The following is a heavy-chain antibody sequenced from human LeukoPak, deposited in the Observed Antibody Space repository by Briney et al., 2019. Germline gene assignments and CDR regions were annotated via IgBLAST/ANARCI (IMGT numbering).Heavy chain of an antibody. CDR3: ARGGPSGNVPCFDY. CDR2: IYHSGST. V-gene: IGHV4-30-2*01. D-gene: IGHD3-10*01. Sequence: PSETLSLTCAVSGGSISSGGYSWSWIRQPPGKGLEWIGYIYHSGSTYYNPSLKSRVTISVDRSKNQFSLKLSSVTAADTAVYYCARGGPSGNVPCFDYWGQGTLVTVSS. J-gene: IGHJ4*02. CDR1: GGSISSGGYS.